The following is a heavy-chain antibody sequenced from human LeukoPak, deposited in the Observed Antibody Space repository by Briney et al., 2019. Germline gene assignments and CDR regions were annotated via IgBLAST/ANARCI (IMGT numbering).Heavy chain of an antibody. D-gene: IGHD3-10*01. CDR2: IYPGDSDT. Sequence: GESLKISCKGSGYSFTSYWIGWVRQMPGKGREWMGIIYPGDSDTRYSPSFQGQVTISADKSISTAYLQWSSLKASDTAMYYCARRVYGSGTMGSYWFDPWGQGTLVTVSS. J-gene: IGHJ5*02. CDR3: ARRVYGSGTMGSYWFDP. CDR1: GYSFTSYW. V-gene: IGHV5-51*01.